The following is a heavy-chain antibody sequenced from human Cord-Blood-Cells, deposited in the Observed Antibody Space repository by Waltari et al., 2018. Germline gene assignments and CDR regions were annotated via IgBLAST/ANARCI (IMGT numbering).Heavy chain of an antibody. V-gene: IGHV4-59*01. CDR1: GGSIRSYY. Sequence: QVQLQESGPGLVKPSETLSLTCTVSGGSIRSYYWSWIRQPPGKGLEWIGYIYYSGSTNYNPSLKSRVTISVDTSKNQFSLKLSSVTAADTAVYYCARDRPITGTTFGYYYYGMDVWGQGTTVTVSS. CDR2: IYYSGST. CDR3: ARDRPITGTTFGYYYYGMDV. J-gene: IGHJ6*02. D-gene: IGHD1-20*01.